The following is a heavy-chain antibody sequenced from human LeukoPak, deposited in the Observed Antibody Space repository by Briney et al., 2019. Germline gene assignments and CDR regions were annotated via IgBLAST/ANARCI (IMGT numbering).Heavy chain of an antibody. CDR2: ISSSSSYI. CDR1: GFTFSSYS. J-gene: IGHJ4*02. V-gene: IGHV3-21*01. D-gene: IGHD5-24*01. Sequence: GGSLRLSCAASGFTFSSYSMNWVRQAPGKGLEWVSSISSSSSYIYYADSVKGRFTISRDNAKNSLYLQMNSLRAEDTAVYYCASRDGSPGQGFDYWGQGTLVTVSS. CDR3: ASRDGSPGQGFDY.